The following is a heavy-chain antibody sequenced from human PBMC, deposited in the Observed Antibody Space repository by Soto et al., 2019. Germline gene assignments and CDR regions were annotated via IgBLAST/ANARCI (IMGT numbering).Heavy chain of an antibody. V-gene: IGHV5-10-1*01. J-gene: IGHJ5*01. CDR2: IDPSDSYT. CDR1: GYNFTAFW. Sequence: GESLKISCKASGYNFTAFWIHWVRQMPGKGLEWLGKIDPSDSYTNYSPSFEGHVTISTDNSIATAYLQWSSLRASDTALYFCARVHKNWFDSWAQGTTVTVS. CDR3: ARVHKNWFDS.